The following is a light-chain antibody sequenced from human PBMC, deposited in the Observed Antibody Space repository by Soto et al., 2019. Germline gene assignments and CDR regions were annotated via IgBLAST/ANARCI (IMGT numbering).Light chain of an antibody. J-gene: IGKJ5*01. CDR3: QYHGSSPIT. V-gene: IGKV3-15*01. Sequence: EIVMAQSPATLSVSPGERATLSCRASQSISNTLAWFQQKPGQGPRLLIYGASTRATGIPARFSGSGSGTEFTLTISRLEPEDFALFYCQYHGSSPITFGQGTRLEIK. CDR1: QSISNT. CDR2: GAS.